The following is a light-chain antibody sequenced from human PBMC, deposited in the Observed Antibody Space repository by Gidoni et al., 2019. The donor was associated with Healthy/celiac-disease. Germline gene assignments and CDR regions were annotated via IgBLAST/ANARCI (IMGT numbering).Light chain of an antibody. CDR2: DAS. V-gene: IGKV3-11*01. CDR1: QRVSSY. CDR3: QQRSNWPYT. Sequence: DIVLTQSPATLSLSPAARATLPCRASQRVSSYLPWYQQKPGQAPRLLIYDASNRATGIPARFSGSGSGTDFTLTISSLEPEDFAVYYCQQRSNWPYTFGQGTKLEIK. J-gene: IGKJ2*01.